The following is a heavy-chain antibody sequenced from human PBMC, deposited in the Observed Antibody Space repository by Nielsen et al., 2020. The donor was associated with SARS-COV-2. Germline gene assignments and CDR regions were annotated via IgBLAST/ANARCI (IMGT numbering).Heavy chain of an antibody. V-gene: IGHV4-39*01. CDR1: GGSISSSSYY. CDR3: ARHVGTWDLTHDYGDYDPPFYFDY. D-gene: IGHD4-17*01. Sequence: GSLRLSCTVSGGSISSSSYYWGWIRQPPGKGLEWIGSIYYSGSTYYNPSLKSRVTISVDTSKNQFSLKLSSVTAADTAVYYCARHVGTWDLTHDYGDYDPPFYFDYWGQGTLVTVSS. J-gene: IGHJ4*02. CDR2: IYYSGST.